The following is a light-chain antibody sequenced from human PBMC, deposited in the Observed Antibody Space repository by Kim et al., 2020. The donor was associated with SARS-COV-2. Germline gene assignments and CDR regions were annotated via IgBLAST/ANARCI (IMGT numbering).Light chain of an antibody. V-gene: IGLV3-1*01. J-gene: IGLJ3*02. Sequence: SYELTQPPSVSVSPGQTASITCSGDKLGDKYACWYQQKPGQSTVLVIYQDNKRPSGIPERFSGSNSGNTATLTISGTQAMDEADYYCQAWDSSTAWVFGG. CDR3: QAWDSSTAWV. CDR1: KLGDKY. CDR2: QDN.